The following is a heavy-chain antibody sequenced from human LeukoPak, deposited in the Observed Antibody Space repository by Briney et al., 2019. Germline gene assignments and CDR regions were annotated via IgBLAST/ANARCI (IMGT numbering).Heavy chain of an antibody. J-gene: IGHJ4*02. CDR1: GFTFSNYG. D-gene: IGHD2-15*01. CDR2: IRYDERSQ. V-gene: IGHV3-30*02. Sequence: GGPLRLSCAASGFTFSNYGMLWVRRAPGKGLEWVAFIRYDERSQYYAVSVEGRFTISRDNSKNTLFLQMNSLRTEDTAVFYCAKDWHPGGYCSGGSCYSFDHWGQGTLVTVSS. CDR3: AKDWHPGGYCSGGSCYSFDH.